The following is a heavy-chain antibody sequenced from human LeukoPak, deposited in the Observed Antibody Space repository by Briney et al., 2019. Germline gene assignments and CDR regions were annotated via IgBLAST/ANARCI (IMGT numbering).Heavy chain of an antibody. V-gene: IGHV6-1*01. CDR2: TYYRSEWYN. CDR3: ARGPGLRMGAFDI. J-gene: IGHJ3*02. Sequence: SQTLSLTCAISGDSVSSNSAAWNWIRQSPSRGLEWLGRTYYRSEWYNDSAVSVQSRITINPDTSKNQFSLQLNSVTPEDTAVYFCARGPGLRMGAFDIWGQGTVLSVSS. D-gene: IGHD4-17*01. CDR1: GDSVSSNSAA.